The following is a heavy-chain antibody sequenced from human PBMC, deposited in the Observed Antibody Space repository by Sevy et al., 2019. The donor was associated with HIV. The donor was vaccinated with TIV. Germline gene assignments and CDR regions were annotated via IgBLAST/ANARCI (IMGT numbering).Heavy chain of an antibody. CDR3: ARGGNVHGGIYFDF. CDR1: GGSVSGVIYY. Sequence: SETLSLTCTVTGGSVSGVIYYWTWIRQSAGKGLEWIGYASYRGFSNYSPSLKSRVTISVDTSKNQFSLKLTSVTAAETAMYYCARGGNVHGGIYFDFWGPGTLVTVSS. J-gene: IGHJ4*02. CDR2: ASYRGFS. D-gene: IGHD4-17*01. V-gene: IGHV4-61*01.